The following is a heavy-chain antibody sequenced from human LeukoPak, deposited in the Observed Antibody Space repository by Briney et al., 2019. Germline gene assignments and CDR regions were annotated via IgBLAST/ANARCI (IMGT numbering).Heavy chain of an antibody. CDR1: GGSFSGYY. V-gene: IGHV4-34*01. CDR3: ARVQYFYDSSGNWWFDP. CDR2: INHSGST. D-gene: IGHD3-22*01. J-gene: IGHJ5*02. Sequence: SETLSLTCAVYGGSFSGYYWSWIRQPPGKGLEWIGEINHSGSTNYNLSLKSRVTISVDTSKNQFSLKLSSVTAADTAVYYCARVQYFYDSSGNWWFDPWGQGTRVTVSS.